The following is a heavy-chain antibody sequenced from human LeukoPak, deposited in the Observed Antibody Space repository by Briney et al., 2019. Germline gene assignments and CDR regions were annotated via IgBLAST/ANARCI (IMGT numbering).Heavy chain of an antibody. Sequence: GASVKVSCKASGYTFTGYYMHWVRQAPGQGLEWMGWINPNSGGTNYAQKFQGRVTMTRDTSISTAYMELSRLRSDDTAVYYCARLTYDSSGYYLIYFDYWGQGTLVTVSS. D-gene: IGHD3-22*01. CDR3: ARLTYDSSGYYLIYFDY. J-gene: IGHJ4*02. V-gene: IGHV1-2*02. CDR2: INPNSGGT. CDR1: GYTFTGYY.